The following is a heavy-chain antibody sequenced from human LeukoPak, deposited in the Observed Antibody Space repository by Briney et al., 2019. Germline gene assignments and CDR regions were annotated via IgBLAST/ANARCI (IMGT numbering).Heavy chain of an antibody. V-gene: IGHV3-30*09. CDR1: GFTFSSYA. CDR2: TSSDGSNK. D-gene: IGHD3-10*01. J-gene: IGHJ4*02. CDR3: ARDLLGSADY. Sequence: GRSLRLSCAASGFTFSSYAIHWVRQAPGKGLEWVAVTSSDGSNKYYTDSVKGRFAISRDNSKNTLYLEMNSLRAEDTAVYYCARDLLGSADYWGQGTLVTVSS.